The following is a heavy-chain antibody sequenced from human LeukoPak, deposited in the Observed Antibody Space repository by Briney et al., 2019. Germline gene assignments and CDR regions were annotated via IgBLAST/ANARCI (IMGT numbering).Heavy chain of an antibody. V-gene: IGHV1-8*01. CDR3: ARMTYDGSGPNPNWFDP. CDR1: GYSFTSYD. J-gene: IGHJ5*02. Sequence: VASVKLSCKASGYSFTSYDINGVRQATGQGLEWMVWMNPNSGYTGYAQRIQARITMTRSTSISTVYLELSSLRFEDTAIYYYARMTYDGSGPNPNWFDPWGQGTLVTVSS. CDR2: MNPNSGYT. D-gene: IGHD3-22*01.